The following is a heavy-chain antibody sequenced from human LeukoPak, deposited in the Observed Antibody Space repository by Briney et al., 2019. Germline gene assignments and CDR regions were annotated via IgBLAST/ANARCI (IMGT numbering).Heavy chain of an antibody. Sequence: ASVKVSCKASGYTFTGYYMHWVRQAPGQGLEWMGWINPNGGGTNYAQKFQGRVTMTRDTSISTAYMELSNLRSDDTAVYYCARVGYCSGGTCPYYFDLWGQGTLVTVSS. J-gene: IGHJ4*02. CDR1: GYTFTGYY. CDR2: INPNGGGT. D-gene: IGHD2-15*01. V-gene: IGHV1-2*02. CDR3: ARVGYCSGGTCPYYFDL.